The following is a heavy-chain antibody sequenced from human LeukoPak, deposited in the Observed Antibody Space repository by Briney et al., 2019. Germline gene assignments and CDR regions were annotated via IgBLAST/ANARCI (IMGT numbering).Heavy chain of an antibody. V-gene: IGHV4-59*01. CDR3: ARAGYSYGSIVFDY. J-gene: IGHJ4*02. CDR2: IYYSGST. Sequence: KSSETLSLTCTVSGRSISSNYWSWIRQPPGRGLEWIGYIYYSGSTNYNPSLKSRVTISADTSKNRFPLKVSSVTAADTGVYYCARAGYSYGSIVFDYWGQGTLVTVSS. CDR1: GRSISSNY. D-gene: IGHD5-18*01.